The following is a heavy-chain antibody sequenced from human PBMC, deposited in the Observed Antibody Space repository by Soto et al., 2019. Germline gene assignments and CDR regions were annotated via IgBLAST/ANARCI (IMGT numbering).Heavy chain of an antibody. D-gene: IGHD2-2*01. CDR1: GFTFSSYG. V-gene: IGHV3-30*18. Sequence: GGSLRLSWAASGFTFSSYGMHWVRQVPGKGLEWVAAISYHGSNKYYADSVMGRFTISRDNSKNTLYVQMNSLRAEDTAVYYCAKEESSGDTTACSRTPGFVGYWGQGTLVTVSS. J-gene: IGHJ4*02. CDR2: ISYHGSNK. CDR3: AKEESSGDTTACSRTPGFVGY.